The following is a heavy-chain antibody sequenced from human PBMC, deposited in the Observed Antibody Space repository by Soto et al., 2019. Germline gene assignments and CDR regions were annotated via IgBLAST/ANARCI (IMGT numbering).Heavy chain of an antibody. Sequence: SETLSLTCTVSGASMSSGDHYWSWIRQPPGKGLVYIGYIYYSGTTYYNPSLQSRVTISVDTSKNQFSLELSSATAADTAVYYCASYYDSSGPTFDYWGQGTLVTVSS. V-gene: IGHV4-30-4*01. CDR1: GASMSSGDHY. J-gene: IGHJ4*02. CDR2: IYYSGTT. CDR3: ASYYDSSGPTFDY. D-gene: IGHD3-22*01.